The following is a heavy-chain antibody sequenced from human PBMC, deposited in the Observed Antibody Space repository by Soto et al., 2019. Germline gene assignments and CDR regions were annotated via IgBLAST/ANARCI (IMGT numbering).Heavy chain of an antibody. V-gene: IGHV4-59*12. CDR2: IYYSGST. Sequence: PSETLSLTCTVSGGSISSYYWSWIRQPPGKGLEWIGYIYYSGSTNYNPSLKSRVTISVDTSKNQFSLKLSSVTAADTAVYYCASRYYDILTGYPDYWGQGTLVTVSS. CDR1: GGSISSYY. D-gene: IGHD3-9*01. CDR3: ASRYYDILTGYPDY. J-gene: IGHJ4*02.